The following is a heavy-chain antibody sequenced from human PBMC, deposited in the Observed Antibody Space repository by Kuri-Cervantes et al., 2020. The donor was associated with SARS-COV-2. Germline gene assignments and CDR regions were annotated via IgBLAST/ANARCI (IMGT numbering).Heavy chain of an antibody. CDR3: AKGPVGATGAFDI. CDR1: DYTFTNYG. V-gene: IGHV3-23*01. J-gene: IGHJ3*02. Sequence: GESLKISCAASDYTFTNYGMHWVRQAPGKGLEWVSAISGSGGSTYYADSVKGRFTISRDNSKNTLYLQMNSLRAEDTAVYYCAKGPVGATGAFDIWGQGTMVTVSS. CDR2: ISGSGGST. D-gene: IGHD1-26*01.